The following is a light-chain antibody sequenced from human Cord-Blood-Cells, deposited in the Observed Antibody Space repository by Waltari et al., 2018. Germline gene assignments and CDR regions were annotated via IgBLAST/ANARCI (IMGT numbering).Light chain of an antibody. CDR1: QGISSY. CDR3: QQSYSTIFT. CDR2: AAS. V-gene: IGKV1-39*01. J-gene: IGKJ3*01. Sequence: DIQMTQSPSSLSASVGDRVTITCRASQGISSYLNWYQQKPGKAPKLLIYAASSLQSGVPSRFSGSGSGTDFTLTISSLKPEDFATYYCQQSYSTIFTFGPGTKVDIK.